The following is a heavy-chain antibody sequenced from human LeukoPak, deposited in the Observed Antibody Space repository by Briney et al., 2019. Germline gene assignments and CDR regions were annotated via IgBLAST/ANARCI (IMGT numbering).Heavy chain of an antibody. CDR1: GFTSFSGHW. J-gene: IGHJ4*02. CDR2: IRFDGSEI. CDR3: ATRNNFEY. V-gene: IGHV3-7*01. Sequence: GGSLRLSCTVSGFTSFSGHWMNWVRQAPGKGLEWVANIRFDGSEIGYGDSAEGRFIISRDNSKNSLYLQMNSLRAEDTAVYYCATRNNFEYWGQGTLVTVSS.